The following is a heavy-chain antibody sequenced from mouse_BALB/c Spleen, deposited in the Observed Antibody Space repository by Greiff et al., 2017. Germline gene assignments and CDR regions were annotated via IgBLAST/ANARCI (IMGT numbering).Heavy chain of an antibody. CDR3: ARASPLNWDGFAY. CDR1: WFSLTSYG. V-gene: IGHV2-9*02. D-gene: IGHD4-1*01. CDR2: IWAGGST. J-gene: IGHJ3*01. Sequence: VQLQQSGPGLVAPSQSLSITCTVSWFSLTSYGVHWVRQPPGKGLEWLGVIWAGGSTNYNSALMSRLSISKDNSKSQVFLKMNSLQTDDTAMYYCARASPLNWDGFAYWGQGTLVTVSA.